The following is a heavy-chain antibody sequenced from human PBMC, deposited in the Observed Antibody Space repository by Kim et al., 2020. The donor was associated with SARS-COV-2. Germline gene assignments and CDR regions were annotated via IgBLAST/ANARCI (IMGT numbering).Heavy chain of an antibody. CDR1: GFTFDDYA. J-gene: IGHJ3*02. CDR3: AKSYYDSSGYYPDDAFD. Sequence: GGSLRLSCAASGFTFDDYAMHWVRQAPGKGLEWVSGISWNSGSIGYADSVKGRFTISRDNAKNSLYLQMNSLRAEDTALYYCAKSYYDSSGYYPDDAFD. V-gene: IGHV3-9*01. D-gene: IGHD3-22*01. CDR2: ISWNSGSI.